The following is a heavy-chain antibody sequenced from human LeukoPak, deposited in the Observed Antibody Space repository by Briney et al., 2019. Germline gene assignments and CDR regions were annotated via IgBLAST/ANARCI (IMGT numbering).Heavy chain of an antibody. CDR3: ARAGVVMGVDY. J-gene: IGHJ4*02. CDR1: GYTFTSYY. D-gene: IGHD3-3*01. Sequence: ASVKVSCKASGYTFTSYYMHWVRQAPGQGLEWMGIINPSGGSTSYAQKFQGRATMTRDTSTSTVYMELSSLRSEDTAVYYCARAGVVMGVDYWGQGTLVTVSS. V-gene: IGHV1-46*01. CDR2: INPSGGST.